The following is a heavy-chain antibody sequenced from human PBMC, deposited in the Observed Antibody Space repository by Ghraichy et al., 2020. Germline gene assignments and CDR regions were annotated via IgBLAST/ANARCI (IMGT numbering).Heavy chain of an antibody. V-gene: IGHV4-34*01. CDR3: ARGLREYSGSYVYYYYYYMDG. Sequence: SETLSLTCAVYGGSFSGYYWSWIRQPPGKGLEWIGEINHSGSTNYNPSLKSRVTISVDTSKNQFSLKLSSVTAADTAVYYCARGLREYSGSYVYYYYYYMDGWGKGTTVTVSS. CDR2: INHSGST. D-gene: IGHD1-26*01. CDR1: GGSFSGYY. J-gene: IGHJ6*03.